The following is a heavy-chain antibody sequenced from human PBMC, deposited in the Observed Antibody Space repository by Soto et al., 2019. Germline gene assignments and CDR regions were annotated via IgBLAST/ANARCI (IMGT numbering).Heavy chain of an antibody. CDR3: ARRIKRGNSGYDPRFDP. Sequence: SETLSLTCAVDGGSFSGYYWSWIRQPPGKGLEWIGEINHSGSTNYNPSLKSRVTISVDTSKNQFSLKLSSVTAADTAVYYCARRIKRGNSGYDPRFDPWGQGTLVTVSS. CDR2: INHSGST. D-gene: IGHD5-12*01. CDR1: GGSFSGYY. V-gene: IGHV4-34*01. J-gene: IGHJ5*02.